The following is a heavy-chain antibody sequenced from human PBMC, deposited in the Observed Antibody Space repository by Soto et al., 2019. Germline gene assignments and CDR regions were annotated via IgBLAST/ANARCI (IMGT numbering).Heavy chain of an antibody. CDR2: IYYSGST. CDR1: GGSISSGGYY. D-gene: IGHD3-22*01. V-gene: IGHV4-31*03. J-gene: IGHJ3*02. CDR3: ARDRSYDSSGYYFDAFDI. Sequence: PSETLSLTCTVSGGSISSGGYYWSWIRQHPGKGLEWIGYIYYSGSTYYNPSLKSRVTISVDTSKNQFSLKLSSVTAADTAVYYCARDRSYDSSGYYFDAFDIWGQGTMVTVSS.